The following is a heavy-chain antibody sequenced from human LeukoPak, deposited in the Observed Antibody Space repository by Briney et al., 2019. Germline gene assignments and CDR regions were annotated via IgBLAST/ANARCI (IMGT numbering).Heavy chain of an antibody. Sequence: SETLSLTCTVSGGSISSSSYYWGWIRQPPGKGLEWIGSIYHSGSTYYNPSLKSRVTISLDTSKNQFSLKLSSVTAADTAVYYCARGVVAAAGRTFDFWGQGTLVTVSS. CDR3: ARGVVAAAGRTFDF. J-gene: IGHJ4*02. V-gene: IGHV4-39*07. CDR1: GGSISSSSYY. CDR2: IYHSGST. D-gene: IGHD6-13*01.